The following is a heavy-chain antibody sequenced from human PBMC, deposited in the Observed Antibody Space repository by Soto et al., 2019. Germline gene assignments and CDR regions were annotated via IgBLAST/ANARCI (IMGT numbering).Heavy chain of an antibody. CDR2: ITPTSTFI. CDR1: GFTFSSYS. V-gene: IGHV3-21*06. J-gene: IGHJ4*02. CDR3: ARARGNDWYEDY. D-gene: IGHD1-1*01. Sequence: EVQLVESGGGLVKPGGSLRLSCAASGFTFSSYSFNWVRQAPGKGLEWVSIITPTSTFISYAVSVRGRFTISRDNAKNSLYLQMDSLGAGDTAVYYCARARGNDWYEDYWGQGTLVTVSS.